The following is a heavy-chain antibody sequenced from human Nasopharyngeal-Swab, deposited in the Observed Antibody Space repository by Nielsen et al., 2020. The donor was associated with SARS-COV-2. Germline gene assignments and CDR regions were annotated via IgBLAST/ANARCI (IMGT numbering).Heavy chain of an antibody. CDR1: GFTFSSYC. V-gene: IGHV3-30*02. D-gene: IGHD3-22*01. CDR3: AKGDESSGIFDY. CDR2: ILYDGNNK. J-gene: IGHJ4*02. Sequence: GGSLRLSCSASGFTFSSYCMHWVRPAPGKGLEWVAFILYDGNNKYYADSVKGRFTISRENSKNTLYLQMNSLRPEDTAVYYCAKGDESSGIFDYWGQGSLVTVSS.